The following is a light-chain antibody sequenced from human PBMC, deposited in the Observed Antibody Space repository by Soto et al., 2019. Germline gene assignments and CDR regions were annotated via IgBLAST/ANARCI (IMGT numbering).Light chain of an antibody. V-gene: IGKV3-20*01. Sequence: DIVLTQSPATLSLSPGERATLSCRASQSVSSSYLAWYQQKPAQAPMLLIDGAYSNATGIPDRFSGSASATAFTITISRLEPEDSAVYYCQQYGSSRTFGQGTKVEIK. J-gene: IGKJ1*01. CDR3: QQYGSSRT. CDR2: GAY. CDR1: QSVSSSY.